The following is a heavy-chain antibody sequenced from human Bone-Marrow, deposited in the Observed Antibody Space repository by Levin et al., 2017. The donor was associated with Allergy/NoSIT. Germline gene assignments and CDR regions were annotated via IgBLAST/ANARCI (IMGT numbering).Heavy chain of an antibody. Sequence: ASVKVSCKASGGTFSSYAISWVRQAPGQGLEWMGGIIPIFGTANYAQKFQGRVTITADESTSTAYMELSSLRSEDTAVYYCASRNTHDYGDYGSEYYFDYWGQGTLVTVSS. CDR3: ASRNTHDYGDYGSEYYFDY. J-gene: IGHJ4*02. CDR2: IIPIFGTA. V-gene: IGHV1-69*13. D-gene: IGHD4-17*01. CDR1: GGTFSSYA.